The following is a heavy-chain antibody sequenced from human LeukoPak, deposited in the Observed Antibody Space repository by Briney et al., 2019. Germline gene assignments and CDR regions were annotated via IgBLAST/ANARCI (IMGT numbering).Heavy chain of an antibody. Sequence: SETLSLTCTVSGGSISSSSYYWGWIRQPPGKGLEWIGSIYYSGSTYYNPSLKSRVTISLDTSKNQFSLKLNSVTAADTAGYYWARMAAGADYWGQGTLVTVSS. V-gene: IGHV4-39*07. CDR2: IYYSGST. CDR1: GGSISSSSYY. D-gene: IGHD6-13*01. J-gene: IGHJ4*02. CDR3: ARMAAGADY.